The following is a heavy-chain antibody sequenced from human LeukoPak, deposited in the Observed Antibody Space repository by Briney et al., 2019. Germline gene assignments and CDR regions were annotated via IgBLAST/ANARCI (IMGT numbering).Heavy chain of an antibody. Sequence: GGSLRLSCAASGFTFSGFWMHWVRQAPGKGLVWVSCISFDGSDATYADSVKGRFTISRDNAKNTLHLQMDSLTVEDTAVYYCARGSGWLDYWGQGTLVTVSS. CDR3: ARGSGWLDY. CDR2: ISFDGSDA. CDR1: GFTFSGFW. V-gene: IGHV3-74*01. J-gene: IGHJ4*02. D-gene: IGHD6-19*01.